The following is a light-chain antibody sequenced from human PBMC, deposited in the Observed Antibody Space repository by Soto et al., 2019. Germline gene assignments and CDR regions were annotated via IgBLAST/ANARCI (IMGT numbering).Light chain of an antibody. CDR1: QSVSGN. Sequence: EIVMTQSPATLSVSPGERANLSCRASQSVSGNLAWYQQKPGQAPRLLIYDSSTRATGIPARFSGSGSGTEFTLTISSLQSEDFAVYYCQHYNNRPPVTFGQGTKLEIK. J-gene: IGKJ2*01. CDR2: DSS. CDR3: QHYNNRPPVT. V-gene: IGKV3-15*01.